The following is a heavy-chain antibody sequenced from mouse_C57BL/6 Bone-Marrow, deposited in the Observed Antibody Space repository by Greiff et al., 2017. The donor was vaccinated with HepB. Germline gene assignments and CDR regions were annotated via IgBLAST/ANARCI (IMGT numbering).Heavy chain of an antibody. V-gene: IGHV1-54*01. Sequence: QVQLKESGAELVRPGTSVKVSCKASGYAFTNYLIEWVKQRPGQGLEWIGVINPGSGGTNYNEKFKGKATLTADKSSSTAYMQLSSLTSEDSAVYFCARHEENSVWFAYWGQGTLVTVSA. CDR1: GYAFTNYL. J-gene: IGHJ3*01. CDR3: ARHEENSVWFAY. CDR2: INPGSGGT.